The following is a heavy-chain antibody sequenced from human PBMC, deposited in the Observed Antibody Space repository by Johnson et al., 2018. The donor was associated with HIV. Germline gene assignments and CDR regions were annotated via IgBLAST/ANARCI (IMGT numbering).Heavy chain of an antibody. J-gene: IGHJ3*02. CDR3: ARAPGGSPRAAFDI. V-gene: IGHV3-30*03. Sequence: VQLVESGGGVVQPGRSLRLSCAASGFTLSNYGIHWVRQAPGKGLEWVAVISYDGSNKYYADSVKGRFTISRDNAKNSLYLQMNSLRAEDTALYYCARAPGGSPRAAFDIWGQGTMVTVSS. CDR1: GFTLSNYG. D-gene: IGHD2-15*01. CDR2: ISYDGSNK.